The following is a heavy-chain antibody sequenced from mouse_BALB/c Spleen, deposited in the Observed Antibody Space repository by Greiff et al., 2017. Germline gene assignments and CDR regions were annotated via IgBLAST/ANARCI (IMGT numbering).Heavy chain of an antibody. J-gene: IGHJ4*01. D-gene: IGHD2-4*01. CDR2: ISYDGSN. CDR1: GYSITSGYY. CDR3: ARVGLPYAMDY. V-gene: IGHV3-6*02. Sequence: DVQLQESGPGLVKPSQSLSLTCSVTGYSITSGYYWNWIRQFPGNKLEWMGYISYDGSNNYNPSLKNRISITRDTSKNQFFLKLNSVTTEDTATYYCARVGLPYAMDYWGQGTSVTVSS.